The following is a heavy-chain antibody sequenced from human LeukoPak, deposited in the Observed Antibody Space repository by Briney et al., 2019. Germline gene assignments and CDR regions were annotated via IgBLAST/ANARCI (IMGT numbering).Heavy chain of an antibody. CDR1: GGSISPYF. CDR2: ISYTGST. V-gene: IGHV4-59*01. Sequence: PSETLSLTCTVSGGSISPYFWSWIRQPPGKGLEWIGYISYTGSTNYNPYLKSRVTISVDTSKNQFSLQLTSVTAADTAVYYWARDDYRGFTNFDPWGQGTLVTVSS. CDR3: ARDDYRGFTNFDP. D-gene: IGHD3-10*01. J-gene: IGHJ5*02.